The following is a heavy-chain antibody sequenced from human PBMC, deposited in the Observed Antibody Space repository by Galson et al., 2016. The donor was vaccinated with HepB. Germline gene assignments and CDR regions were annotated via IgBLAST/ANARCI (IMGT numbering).Heavy chain of an antibody. D-gene: IGHD6-19*01. V-gene: IGHV6-1*01. CDR3: ARDTPWLAGGYYYCVMDV. CDR2: TYYRSKWYN. Sequence: CAISGDSVSSNFAAWNWIRQSPSRGLEWLGKTYYRSKWYNDYAVSVKSRITINPDTSKSQFSLQLNSVTPEDTAVYYCARDTPWLAGGYYYCVMDVWGQGTTVTVS. J-gene: IGHJ6*02. CDR1: GDSVSSNFAA.